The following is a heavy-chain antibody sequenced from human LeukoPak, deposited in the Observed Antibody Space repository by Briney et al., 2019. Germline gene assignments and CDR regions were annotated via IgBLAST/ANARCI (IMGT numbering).Heavy chain of an antibody. D-gene: IGHD6-13*01. CDR1: GGSISSGSYY. J-gene: IGHJ4*02. CDR3: ARGGAAAGCDY. V-gene: IGHV4-61*02. Sequence: SQTLSLTCTVSGGSISSGSYYWSWIRQPAGKGLEWIGRIYTSGSTNYNPSLKSRVTISVDRSKNQFSLKLSSVTAADTAVYYCARGGAAAGCDYWGQGTLVTVSS. CDR2: IYTSGST.